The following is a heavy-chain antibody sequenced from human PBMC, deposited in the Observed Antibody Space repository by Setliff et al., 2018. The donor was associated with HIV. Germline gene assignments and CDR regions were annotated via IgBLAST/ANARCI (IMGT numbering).Heavy chain of an antibody. CDR3: ARDMTNYYDRSGSFGWFAP. D-gene: IGHD3-22*01. CDR1: GGSIRSYY. CDR2: IFDSGSA. V-gene: IGHV4-59*12. Sequence: SETLSLTCTVSGGSIRSYYWNWIRQPPGKGLESIGHIFDSGSAYYNPSLKSRVTISLDTSKNQFSLKLTSVTAADTAVYYCARDMTNYYDRSGSFGWFAPWGQGTPVTVSS. J-gene: IGHJ5*02.